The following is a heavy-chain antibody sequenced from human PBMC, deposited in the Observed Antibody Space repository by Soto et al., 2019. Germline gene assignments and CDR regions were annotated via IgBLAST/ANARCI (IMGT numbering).Heavy chain of an antibody. Sequence: PGGSLRLSCAASGFPFDDYAMHWVRQAPGKGLEWVSGISWNSASIGYADSVKGRFTISRDNAKNSLYLQMNRLTAEDTAVYYCAKDSACTNGVCSQYYFDYWGQGTLVTVSS. D-gene: IGHD2-8*01. CDR3: AKDSACTNGVCSQYYFDY. J-gene: IGHJ4*02. CDR1: GFPFDDYA. V-gene: IGHV3-9*01. CDR2: ISWNSASI.